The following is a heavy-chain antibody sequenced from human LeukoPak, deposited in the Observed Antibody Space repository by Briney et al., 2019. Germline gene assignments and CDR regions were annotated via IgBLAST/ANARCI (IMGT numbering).Heavy chain of an antibody. CDR3: ARDNHYYDSSGFGY. V-gene: IGHV3-23*01. J-gene: IGHJ4*02. D-gene: IGHD3-22*01. CDR2: ISGNGGST. CDR1: GFIFNTYA. Sequence: GGSLRLSCAASGFIFNTYAMSWVRQAPGKGLEWVSTISGNGGSTYYADSVKGRFTISRDNSKNTLYLQMNSLRAEDTAVYYCARDNHYYDSSGFGYWGQGTLVTVSS.